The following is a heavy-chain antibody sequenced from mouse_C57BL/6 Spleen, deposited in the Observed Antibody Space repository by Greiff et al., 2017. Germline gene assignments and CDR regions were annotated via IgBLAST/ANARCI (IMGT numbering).Heavy chain of an antibody. D-gene: IGHD2-1*01. Sequence: QVHVKQPGTELVKPGASVKLSCKASGYTFTSYWMHWVKQRPGQGLEWIGNINPSNGGTNYNEKFKNKATLSVDTSSSTAYMQLSSLTSEDSAVYYCASPIYYGNYYAMDYWGQGTSVTVSS. CDR1: GYTFTSYW. J-gene: IGHJ4*01. V-gene: IGHV1-53*01. CDR2: INPSNGGT. CDR3: ASPIYYGNYYAMDY.